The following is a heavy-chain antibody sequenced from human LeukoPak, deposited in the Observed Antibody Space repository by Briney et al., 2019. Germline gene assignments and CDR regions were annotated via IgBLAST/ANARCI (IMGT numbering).Heavy chain of an antibody. CDR1: GFTVSSDW. CDR2: IKQDGSEN. V-gene: IGHV3-7*03. CDR3: ARGLQASAIVVVPAAWNGMDV. J-gene: IGHJ6*02. Sequence: GGCLRLSCAASGFTVSSDWVSWVRQAAGDWRGWVAYIKQDGSENYYMESVKGRFTISRDNAKNSLYLQMNSLRAEDTAVYYCARGLQASAIVVVPAAWNGMDVWGQGTTVTVSS. D-gene: IGHD2-2*01.